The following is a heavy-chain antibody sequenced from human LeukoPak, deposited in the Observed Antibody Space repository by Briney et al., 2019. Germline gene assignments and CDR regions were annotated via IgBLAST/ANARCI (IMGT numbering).Heavy chain of an antibody. CDR1: GGSISSYY. J-gene: IGHJ4*02. D-gene: IGHD3-22*01. CDR3: ARENAPDYYDSSGFAPYFDY. CDR2: IYYSGTT. Sequence: SETLSLTCTVSGGSISSYYWSWLRQPPWKGLEWIGYIYYSGTTNYNPSLQSRVTISVDTSKNQFSLKLGSVTAADTAVYYCARENAPDYYDSSGFAPYFDYWGQGTLVTVSS. V-gene: IGHV4-59*01.